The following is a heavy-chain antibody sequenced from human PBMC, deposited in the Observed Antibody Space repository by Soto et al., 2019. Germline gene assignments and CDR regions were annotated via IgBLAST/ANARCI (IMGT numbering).Heavy chain of an antibody. V-gene: IGHV3-30*18. J-gene: IGHJ4*02. D-gene: IGHD1-26*01. CDR1: GFTFSHYA. CDR2: MSYDGSNE. Sequence: QVQLVESGGGVVQPGRSLRLSCAASGFTFSHYAMHWVRQAPGKGLEWVALMSYDGSNEYYADSVKGRFTISRDNSKNTLYLQMNSLRAKDTAVYYCAKDGSHNFDYWGQGTLVTVSS. CDR3: AKDGSHNFDY.